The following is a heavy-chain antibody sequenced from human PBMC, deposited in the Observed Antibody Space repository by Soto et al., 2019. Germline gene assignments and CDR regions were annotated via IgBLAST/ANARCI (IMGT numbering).Heavy chain of an antibody. Sequence: PSETLSLTCTVSGGSISSGGYYWSWIRQHPGKGLEWIGYIYYSGSTYYNPSLKSRVTISVDTSKNQFSLKLSSVTAADTAVYYCAREGLRQHPNPYYFDYWGQGTLVTVSS. CDR2: IYYSGST. V-gene: IGHV4-31*03. J-gene: IGHJ4*02. CDR3: AREGLRQHPNPYYFDY. D-gene: IGHD4-17*01. CDR1: GGSISSGGYY.